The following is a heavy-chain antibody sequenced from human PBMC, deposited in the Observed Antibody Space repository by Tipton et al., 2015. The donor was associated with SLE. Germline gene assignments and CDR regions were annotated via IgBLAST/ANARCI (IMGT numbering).Heavy chain of an antibody. CDR1: GGSFSGYY. CDR2: SHQSGTT. V-gene: IGHV4-34*01. CDR3: ARPGEAYSWDAFDI. Sequence: TLSLTCAVSGGSFSGYYWSWIRQPPGKGLEWIGESHQSGTTNYHPSFKSRVTISVDTSKNQFSLRLSSVTAADTAVYYCARPGEAYSWDAFDIWGQGTMVTVSS. J-gene: IGHJ3*02. D-gene: IGHD2-21*01.